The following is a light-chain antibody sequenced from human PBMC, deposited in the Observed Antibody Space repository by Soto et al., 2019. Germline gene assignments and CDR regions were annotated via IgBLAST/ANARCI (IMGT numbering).Light chain of an antibody. CDR1: NIGSKS. Sequence: SYELTQPPSVSVAPGKTARITCGGNNIGSKSVHWYQQKPGQAPVLVIYYDSDRPSGIPERFSGSNSGNTATLTTSRVEAGDEADYCCQVWDSSSDHVVFGGGTKLTVL. J-gene: IGLJ2*01. CDR2: YDS. CDR3: QVWDSSSDHVV. V-gene: IGLV3-21*04.